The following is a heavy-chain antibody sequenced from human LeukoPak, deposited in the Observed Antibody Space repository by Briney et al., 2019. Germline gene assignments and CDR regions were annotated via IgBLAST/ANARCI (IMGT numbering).Heavy chain of an antibody. V-gene: IGHV3-7*01. CDR3: VRDWAPASMQAAPFDC. CDR2: IKEDGSLK. D-gene: IGHD2/OR15-2a*01. Sequence: GGSLRLSCAASGFTFSTYWMSWVRQAPGKGPEWVANIKEDGSLKNYVDSVEGRFTVSRDNAKNTLYLQMNSLRLEDTAVYYCVRDWAPASMQAAPFDCWGQGTLVTVSS. CDR1: GFTFSTYW. J-gene: IGHJ4*02.